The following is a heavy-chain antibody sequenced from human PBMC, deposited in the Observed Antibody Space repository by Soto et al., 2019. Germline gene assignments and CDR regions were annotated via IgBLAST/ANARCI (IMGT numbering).Heavy chain of an antibody. CDR3: VRCMGYDVSGHFEPTFVR. V-gene: IGHV4-59*12. CDR1: GDSMNSEY. CDR2: IFPTGTT. Sequence: ETLSLTCSVSGDSMNSEYWTWIRQPPGKGLEWIGYIFPTGTTNYNPSLKGRVIISVDRSKDEFSLDLFSATAADTATYYCVRCMGYDVSGHFEPTFVRWCQGTRVTVSS. D-gene: IGHD3-22*01. J-gene: IGHJ4*02.